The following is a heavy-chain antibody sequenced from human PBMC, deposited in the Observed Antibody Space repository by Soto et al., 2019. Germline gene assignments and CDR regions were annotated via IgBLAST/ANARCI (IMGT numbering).Heavy chain of an antibody. Sequence: SVKVSCKASRGTFSSFAISWVRQAPGQGLEWMGWIIPIFHTSNYAQNFQGTVTITADESTSTAFLELSSLRSDDTAVYYCARTPTDRFLQSSPTFYYFGMDVWGQGTTVTVSS. D-gene: IGHD3-3*01. CDR2: IIPIFHTS. J-gene: IGHJ6*02. CDR1: RGTFSSFA. CDR3: ARTPTDRFLQSSPTFYYFGMDV. V-gene: IGHV1-69*13.